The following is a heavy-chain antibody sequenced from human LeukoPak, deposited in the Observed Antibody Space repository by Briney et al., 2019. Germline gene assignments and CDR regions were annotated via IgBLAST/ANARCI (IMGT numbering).Heavy chain of an antibody. V-gene: IGHV3-53*01. J-gene: IGHJ4*02. CDR1: GFTVSSDS. CDR3: ARQLGADYDFLTGPYYFDY. D-gene: IGHD3-9*01. Sequence: GGSLRLSCTVSGFTVSSDSMSWVRQAPGKGLEWVSFIYSGGSTHYSDSVKGRFTISRDNSKNTLYLQMNSLRAEDTAVYYCARQLGADYDFLTGPYYFDYWGQGTLVTVSS. CDR2: IYSGGST.